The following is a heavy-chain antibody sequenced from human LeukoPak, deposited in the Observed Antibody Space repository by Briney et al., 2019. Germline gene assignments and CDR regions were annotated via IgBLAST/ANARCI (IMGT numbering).Heavy chain of an antibody. D-gene: IGHD2-8*01. CDR2: IKQDGSEK. J-gene: IGHJ4*02. CDR1: GFTFSSYW. CDR3: AKAHCAISSCGIDS. Sequence: GGSLRLSCAASGFTFSSYWMSWVRQAPGKGLEWVANIKQDGSEKYYVDSVRGRFTISRDNAENSMYLQMNSLRAEDTAIYYCAKAHCAISSCGIDSWGQGTLVTVSS. V-gene: IGHV3-7*01.